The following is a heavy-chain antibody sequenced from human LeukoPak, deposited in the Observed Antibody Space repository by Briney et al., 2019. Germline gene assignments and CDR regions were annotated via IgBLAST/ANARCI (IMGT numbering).Heavy chain of an antibody. CDR3: ARWTLHDAFEI. V-gene: IGHV4-4*07. D-gene: IGHD2-15*01. CDR2: ISTSGIT. J-gene: IGHJ3*02. Sequence: PSETLSLTCTVSGGSISSYYWSWIRQPAGKGLEWIGRISTSGITNYNPSLRSRVTMSVDTSKNQFSLKLRPVTAADTAVYYCARWTLHDAFEIWGQGTMVTVSS. CDR1: GGSISSYY.